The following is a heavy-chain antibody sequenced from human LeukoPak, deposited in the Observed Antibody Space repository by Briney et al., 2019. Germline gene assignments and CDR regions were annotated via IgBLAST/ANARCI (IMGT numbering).Heavy chain of an antibody. CDR1: GFTFSSYS. J-gene: IGHJ4*02. Sequence: GGSLRLSCAASGFTFSSYSMNWVRQAPGKGLEWVSYISSSSSTIYYADSVKGRFTISRDNAKISLYLQMNSLRAEDTAVYYCARVYSAAGTDYWGQGTLVTVSS. CDR2: ISSSSSTI. V-gene: IGHV3-48*01. CDR3: ARVYSAAGTDY. D-gene: IGHD6-19*01.